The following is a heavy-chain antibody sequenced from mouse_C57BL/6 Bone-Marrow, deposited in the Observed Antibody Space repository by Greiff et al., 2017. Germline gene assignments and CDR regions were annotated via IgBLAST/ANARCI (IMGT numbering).Heavy chain of an antibody. CDR3: SRSGGAMDY. V-gene: IGHV1-61*01. CDR2: IYPSDSET. CDR1: GYTFTSYW. Sequence: LQPGAELVRPGSSVKLSCKASGYTFTSYWMDWVKQRPGQGLEWIGNIYPSDSETHYNQKFKDKATLTVDKSSSTAYMQLSSLTSEDSAVYYGSRSGGAMDYWGQGTSVTVSS. D-gene: IGHD3-1*01. J-gene: IGHJ4*01.